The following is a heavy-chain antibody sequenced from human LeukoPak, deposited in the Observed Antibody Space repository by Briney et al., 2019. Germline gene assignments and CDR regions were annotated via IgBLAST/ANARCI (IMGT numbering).Heavy chain of an antibody. CDR3: AREPRYSSGWYYFDY. CDR1: GGSFSGYY. D-gene: IGHD6-19*01. V-gene: IGHV4-34*01. CDR2: INHSGST. Sequence: PSETLSLTCAVYGGSFSGYYWSWIRQPPGKGLEWIGEINHSGSTNYNPSLKSRVTISVDTSKNQFSLKLSSVTAADTAVYYCAREPRYSSGWYYFDYWGQGTLVTVSS. J-gene: IGHJ4*02.